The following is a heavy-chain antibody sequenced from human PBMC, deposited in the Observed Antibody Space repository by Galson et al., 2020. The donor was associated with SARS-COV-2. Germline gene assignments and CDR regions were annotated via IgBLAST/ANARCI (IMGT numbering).Heavy chain of an antibody. D-gene: IGHD3-16*01. CDR2: ISASGGDY. CDR1: GFSFNNYA. CDR3: AKGLFASPWGCLDS. V-gene: IGHV3-23*01. J-gene: IGHJ4*02. Sequence: PGGSLRLSCAASGFSFNNYAMTWVRQAPGKGLEWVSSISASGGDYYYADSVKGRFTISRDNFKNTLFLQLSSLRPEDTAVYYCAKGLFASPWGCLDSWGQGTLVPVSS.